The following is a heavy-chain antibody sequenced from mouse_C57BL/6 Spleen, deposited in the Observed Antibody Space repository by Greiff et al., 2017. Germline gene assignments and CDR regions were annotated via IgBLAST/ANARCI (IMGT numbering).Heavy chain of an antibody. J-gene: IGHJ1*03. CDR2: IHPSDSDT. Sequence: QVQLQQPGAELVKPGASVKVSCKASGYTFTSYWMHWVKQRPGQGLEWIGRIHPSDSDTNYNQKFKGKATLTVDKSSSTAYMQLSSLTSEDSAVYYCATPPLITTVVADWYFDVWGTGTTVTVSS. D-gene: IGHD1-1*01. CDR1: GYTFTSYW. CDR3: ATPPLITTVVADWYFDV. V-gene: IGHV1-74*01.